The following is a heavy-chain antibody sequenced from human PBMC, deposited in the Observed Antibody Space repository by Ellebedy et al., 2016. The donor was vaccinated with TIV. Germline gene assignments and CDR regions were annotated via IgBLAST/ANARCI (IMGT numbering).Heavy chain of an antibody. V-gene: IGHV4-59*01. D-gene: IGHD3-22*01. Sequence: SETLSLXXTVSGGSISSYYWSWIRQPPGKGLEWIGYIYYSGSTNYNPSLKSRVTISVDTSKNQFSLKLSSVTAADTAVYYCARAPYYYDSSGYSGEYYYYGMDVWGQGTTVTVSS. CDR2: IYYSGST. J-gene: IGHJ6*02. CDR3: ARAPYYYDSSGYSGEYYYYGMDV. CDR1: GGSISSYY.